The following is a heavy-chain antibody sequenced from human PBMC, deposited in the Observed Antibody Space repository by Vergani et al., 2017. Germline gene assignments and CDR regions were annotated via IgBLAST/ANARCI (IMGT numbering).Heavy chain of an antibody. CDR2: INPNSGGT. CDR1: GYTFTDYF. J-gene: IGHJ4*02. CDR3: ARVGTSYNRDYFDY. V-gene: IGHV1-2*02. Sequence: QVQLVQSGAEVKKPGASVKVSCKASGYTFTDYFIHWVRQASGQGLEWMGCINPNSGGTNYAQKFQGRVTMTRDTSISTAYMELSNLRYDDTAVYYCARVGTSYNRDYFDYWGQGTLVTVSS. D-gene: IGHD2-2*01.